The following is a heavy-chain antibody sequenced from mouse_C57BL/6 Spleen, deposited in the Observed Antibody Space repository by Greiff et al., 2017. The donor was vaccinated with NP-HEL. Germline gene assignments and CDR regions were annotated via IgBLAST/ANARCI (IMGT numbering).Heavy chain of an antibody. CDR1: GFTFSSYA. Sequence: EVQVVESGEGLVKPGGSLKLSCAASGFTFSSYAMSWVRQTPEKRLEWVAYISSGGDYIYYADTVKGRFTISRDNARNTLYLQMSSLKSEDTAMYYCTRDRGYGYWYFDVWGTGTTVTVSS. CDR2: ISSGGDYI. V-gene: IGHV5-9-1*02. D-gene: IGHD1-1*02. J-gene: IGHJ1*03. CDR3: TRDRGYGYWYFDV.